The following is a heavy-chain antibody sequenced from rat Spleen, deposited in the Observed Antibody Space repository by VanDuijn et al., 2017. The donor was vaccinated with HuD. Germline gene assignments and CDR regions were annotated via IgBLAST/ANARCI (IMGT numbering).Heavy chain of an antibody. CDR2: IWTGGST. Sequence: QVHLKESGPGLVQPSQTLSLICTVSGFSLTSYNVHWVRQPTGKGLEWMGVIWTGGSTDYSSALKSRLSISRDTSKSQVFLKMNSLQTEDTAIYFCTREPGDYWGQGVMVTVSS. V-gene: IGHV2-30*01. CDR1: GFSLTSYN. CDR3: TREPGDY. J-gene: IGHJ2*01. D-gene: IGHD1-4*01.